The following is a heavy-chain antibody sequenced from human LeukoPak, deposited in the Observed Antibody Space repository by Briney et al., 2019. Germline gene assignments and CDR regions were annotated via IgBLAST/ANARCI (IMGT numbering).Heavy chain of an antibody. CDR1: GFTFSSYS. CDR2: ISSSSSYI. D-gene: IGHD3-9*01. Sequence: KLGESLKISCAASGFTFSSYSMNWVRQAPGKGLEWVSSISSSSSYIYYADSVKGRFTISRDNAKNSLYLQMNSLRAEDTAVYYCARDTYYDILTGPSRLDVWGKGTTVTVSS. J-gene: IGHJ6*04. CDR3: ARDTYYDILTGPSRLDV. V-gene: IGHV3-21*01.